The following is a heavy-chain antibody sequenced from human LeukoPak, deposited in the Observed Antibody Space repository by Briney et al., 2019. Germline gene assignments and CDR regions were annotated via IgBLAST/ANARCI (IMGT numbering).Heavy chain of an antibody. D-gene: IGHD2-2*01. CDR1: GGSFSGYY. CDR2: INHSGST. V-gene: IGHV4-34*01. Sequence: SETLSLTCAVYGGSFSGYYWSWIRQTPGKGLEWIGEINHSGSTNYNPSLKSRVTISVDTSKNQFSLKLSSVTAADTAVYYCATASSSTHLDYWGQGTLVTVSS. J-gene: IGHJ4*02. CDR3: ATASSSTHLDY.